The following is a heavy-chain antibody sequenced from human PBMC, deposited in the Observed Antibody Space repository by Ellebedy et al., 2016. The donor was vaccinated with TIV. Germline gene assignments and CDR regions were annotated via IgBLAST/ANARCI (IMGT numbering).Heavy chain of an antibody. V-gene: IGHV3-33*01. D-gene: IGHD3-16*01. J-gene: IGHJ6*02. CDR3: ARIWQSYGMDV. CDR1: GFTFRSYG. Sequence: PGGSLRLSCATSGFTFRSYGMHWVRQAPGKGLEWVAVIWDDGTERYYADSVKGRFTISRDESKNTLYLQMNSLRAEATAVYFCARIWQSYGMDVWGQGTTVTVSS. CDR2: IWDDGTER.